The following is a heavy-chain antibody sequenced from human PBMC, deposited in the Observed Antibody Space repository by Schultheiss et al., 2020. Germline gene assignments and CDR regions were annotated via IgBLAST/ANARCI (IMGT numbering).Heavy chain of an antibody. CDR1: GFTFSDYY. CDR3: ARDSLGAGYNIDC. Sequence: GGSLRLSCAASGFTFSDYYMSWIRQAPGKGLEWVSYISGGGSTVYYADSVKGRFTISRDNAKNSLYLQMNSLRAEDTAVYYCARDSLGAGYNIDCWGQGTLVTVSS. J-gene: IGHJ4*02. D-gene: IGHD1-1*01. V-gene: IGHV3-11*01. CDR2: ISGGGSTV.